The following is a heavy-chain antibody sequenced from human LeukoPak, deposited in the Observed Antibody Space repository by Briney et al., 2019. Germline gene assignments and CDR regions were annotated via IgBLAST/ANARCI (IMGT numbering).Heavy chain of an antibody. CDR2: IYSSAST. Sequence: SQTLSLTCTVSSGAISSGDYYWSWIRQPPGKGLEWIGYIYSSASTWYNPSLKSRVTISVDASKSQLSLKLSSVTAADTAVYYCARHRPFSSNWYPTDAFDIWGQGTMVTVSS. D-gene: IGHD6-13*01. V-gene: IGHV4-30-4*08. CDR3: ARHRPFSSNWYPTDAFDI. CDR1: SGAISSGDYY. J-gene: IGHJ3*02.